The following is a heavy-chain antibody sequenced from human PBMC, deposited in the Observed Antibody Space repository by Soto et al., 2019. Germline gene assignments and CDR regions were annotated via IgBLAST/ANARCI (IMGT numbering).Heavy chain of an antibody. V-gene: IGHV1-8*01. CDR3: ARDAFYDPRHSDY. CDR1: GYTFTSYD. CDR2: MNPNSGNT. J-gene: IGHJ4*02. Sequence: QVQLVQSGAEVKKPGASVKVSCKASGYTFTSYDINWVRQATGQGLEWMGWMNPNSGNTGYAQKLQGRVTMTTDTSTSTAYMELRSLRSDDTAVYYCARDAFYDPRHSDYWGQGTLVTVSS. D-gene: IGHD3-16*01.